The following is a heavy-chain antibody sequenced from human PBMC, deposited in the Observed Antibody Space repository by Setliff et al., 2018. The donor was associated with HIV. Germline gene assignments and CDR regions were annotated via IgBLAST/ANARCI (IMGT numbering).Heavy chain of an antibody. D-gene: IGHD2-2*01. J-gene: IGHJ4*02. CDR3: AKLLPAADMAREIDS. V-gene: IGHV4-39*01. CDR1: GDSISRRIYY. CDR2: FYYSGSS. Sequence: SETLSLTCTVSGDSISRRIYYWGWIRQPPGKGLEWIGNFYYSGSSHYNPSLRSRVTISVDTSKNQFSLKLISVSAADTAVYYCAKLLPAADMAREIDSWGQGTLVTVSS.